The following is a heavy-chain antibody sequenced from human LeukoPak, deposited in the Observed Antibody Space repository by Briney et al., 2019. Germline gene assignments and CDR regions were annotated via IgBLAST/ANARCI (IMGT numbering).Heavy chain of an antibody. CDR2: ISGSGGST. CDR3: AKVMGEFWYSSSYYFDY. Sequence: GGSLRLSCAATGFTFSSYAMSWVRQAPGKGLEWVSAISGSGGSTYYADSVKGRFTISRDNSKNTLYLQMNSLRAEDTAVYYCAKVMGEFWYSSSYYFDYWGQGTLVTVSS. J-gene: IGHJ4*02. V-gene: IGHV3-23*01. CDR1: GFTFSSYA. D-gene: IGHD6-6*01.